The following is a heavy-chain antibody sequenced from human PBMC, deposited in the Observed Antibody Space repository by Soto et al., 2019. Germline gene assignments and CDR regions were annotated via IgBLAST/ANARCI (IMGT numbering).Heavy chain of an antibody. CDR1: GFTFTSYW. CDR3: ARVPPHRRGWWPYFDY. CDR2: IKQDGSEK. J-gene: IGHJ4*02. D-gene: IGHD6-19*01. V-gene: IGHV3-7*03. Sequence: GGSLRLSCAASGFTFTSYWMSWLRQAPGKGLEWVATIKQDGSEKYYVDSVKGRFIISTDNVKNSLSLQMNRLRADDTAVYYCARVPPHRRGWWPYFDYWGQGALVTVS.